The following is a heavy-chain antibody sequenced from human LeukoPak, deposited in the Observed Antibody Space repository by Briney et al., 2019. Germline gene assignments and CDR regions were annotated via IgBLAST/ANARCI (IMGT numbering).Heavy chain of an antibody. CDR3: ARDQGITMVRGVISGWYFDL. D-gene: IGHD3-10*01. CDR2: IYSGGST. J-gene: IGHJ2*01. Sequence: GGSLRLSCVASGFTFRSYAMSWVRQAPGKGLEWVSVIYSGGSTYYADSVKGRFTISRDNSKNTLYLQMNSLRAEDTAVYYCARDQGITMVRGVISGWYFDLWGRGTLVTVSS. CDR1: GFTFRSYA. V-gene: IGHV3-53*01.